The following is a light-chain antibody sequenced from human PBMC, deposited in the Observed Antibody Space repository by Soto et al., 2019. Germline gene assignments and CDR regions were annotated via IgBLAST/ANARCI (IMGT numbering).Light chain of an antibody. V-gene: IGLV1-40*01. J-gene: IGLJ1*01. CDR2: GNS. CDR1: SANIGAGYD. CDR3: QSYDSSLSGSRV. Sequence: QSVLTQPPSVSGAPGQRVTISCTGSSANIGAGYDVHWYQQLPGTAPKLLLYGNSTRPSGVPDRFSGSKSGTSASLAITGLQAEDEADYYCQSYDSSLSGSRVFGTGTKLTVL.